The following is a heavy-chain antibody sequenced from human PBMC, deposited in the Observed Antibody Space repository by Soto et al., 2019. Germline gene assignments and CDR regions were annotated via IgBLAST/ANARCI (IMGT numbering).Heavy chain of an antibody. V-gene: IGHV3-64D*06. CDR1: GFIFSEST. CDR3: VKQAHGLDGVAFDY. J-gene: IGHJ4*02. Sequence: GGSLRLSCTASGFIFSESTIYWVRQVPGKGLEAISAVSTSGRSTYYADSVKDRFTISRDDSKNTLFLQMGSLRPEDTAIYYCVKQAHGLDGVAFDYWGQGTQVTVSS. D-gene: IGHD2-15*01. CDR2: VSTSGRST.